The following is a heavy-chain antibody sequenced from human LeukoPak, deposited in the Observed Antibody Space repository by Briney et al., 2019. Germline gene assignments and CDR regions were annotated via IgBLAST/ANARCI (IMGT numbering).Heavy chain of an antibody. J-gene: IGHJ5*02. V-gene: IGHV4-59*01. CDR1: GASFSSYY. Sequence: PSETLSLTCTVSGASFSSYYWSWIRQPPGKGLEWMGYRYYSGSTNYNPSLKSRVTISVDTSKNQVSLKLSSVTAADTAVYYCARDRGSGDDNWFDPWGQGTLVTVSS. CDR2: RYYSGST. D-gene: IGHD3-10*01. CDR3: ARDRGSGDDNWFDP.